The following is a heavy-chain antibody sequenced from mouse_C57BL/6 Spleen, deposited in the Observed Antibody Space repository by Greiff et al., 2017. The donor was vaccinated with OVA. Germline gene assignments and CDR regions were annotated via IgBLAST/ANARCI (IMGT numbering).Heavy chain of an antibody. V-gene: IGHV5-4*03. CDR3: GRGRLSGNWYVDV. J-gene: IGHJ1*03. Sequence: EVKLVESGGGLVKPGGSLKLSCAASGFTFSSYAMSWVRQTPETRLEWVGTISDGGSDTNYHDNVKGRFTIPRDNAKNNLYLQMSHLKAEDNAMYYCGRGRLSGNWYVDVWGTGTTVTVSS. CDR1: GFTFSSYA. D-gene: IGHD3-3*01. CDR2: ISDGGSDT.